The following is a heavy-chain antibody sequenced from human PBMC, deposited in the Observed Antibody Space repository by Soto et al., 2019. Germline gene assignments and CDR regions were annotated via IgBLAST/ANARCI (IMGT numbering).Heavy chain of an antibody. CDR3: ARFSGSYTRGLDY. CDR2: SRNKANSYST. Sequence: EVQLVESGGGLVQPGGSLRLSCAASGFTFSDHYMDWVRQAPGKGLEWVGRSRNKANSYSTAYAASVKGRFTIYRDESKNSLYLQMNSLKTEDTAVYYCARFSGSYTRGLDYWGQGTLVTVSS. J-gene: IGHJ4*02. CDR1: GFTFSDHY. D-gene: IGHD1-26*01. V-gene: IGHV3-72*01.